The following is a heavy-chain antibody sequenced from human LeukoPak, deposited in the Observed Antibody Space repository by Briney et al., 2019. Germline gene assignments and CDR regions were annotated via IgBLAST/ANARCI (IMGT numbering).Heavy chain of an antibody. CDR1: GGTFSSYA. CDR3: ARVVGYDYVWGSYRYTKS. CDR2: IIPIFGTA. V-gene: IGHV1-69*05. D-gene: IGHD3-16*02. Sequence: GASVKVSCKASGGTFSSYAISWVRQAPGQGLEWMGGIIPIFGTANYAQKFQGRVTITTDESTSTAYMELSSLRSEDTAVYYCARVVGYDYVWGSYRYTKSWGQGTLVTVSS. J-gene: IGHJ4*02.